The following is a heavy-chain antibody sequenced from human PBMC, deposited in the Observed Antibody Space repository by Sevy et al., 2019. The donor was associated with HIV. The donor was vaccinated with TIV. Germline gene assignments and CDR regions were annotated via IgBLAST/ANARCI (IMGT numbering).Heavy chain of an antibody. CDR3: ARDLPPSATTVAHFDY. CDR2: ITSSGSTK. CDR1: GFSFSSYE. V-gene: IGHV3-48*03. Sequence: GGSLRLSCAASGFSFSSYEMNWVRQAPGKGLEWVSFITSSGSTKHYSDSVGGRFTISKDNAKYSLSLQMNSLRAEDTAIYYCARDLPPSATTVAHFDYWGQGTLVTVSS. D-gene: IGHD4-17*01. J-gene: IGHJ4*02.